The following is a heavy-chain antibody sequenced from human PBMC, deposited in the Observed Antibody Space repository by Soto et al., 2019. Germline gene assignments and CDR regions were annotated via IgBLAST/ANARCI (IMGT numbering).Heavy chain of an antibody. CDR2: IYYSGST. D-gene: IGHD2-2*01. CDR1: GGSIRRSSYY. J-gene: IGHJ4*02. CDR3: ARVPDY. V-gene: IGHV4-39*07. Sequence: PSETLSLTCTVSGGSIRRSSYYWGWIRQPPGKGLEWIGSIYYSGSTYYNPSLKSRVTISIDRSKNQFSLKLSSVTAADTAVYYRARVPDYWGQGILVTVSS.